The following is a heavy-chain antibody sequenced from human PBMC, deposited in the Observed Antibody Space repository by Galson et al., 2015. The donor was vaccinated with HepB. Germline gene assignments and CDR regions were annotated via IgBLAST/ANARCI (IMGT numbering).Heavy chain of an antibody. Sequence: SETLSLTCAVYGGSFSDYYWSWIRQPPGKGLEWIGDINHSGGTNFNPSLRGRVTTSLDTSKNQFSLKVSSVTAADTAVYYCVRSASGPLGMTSTFYFDYWGPGTQVIVSS. V-gene: IGHV4-34*01. CDR3: VRSASGPLGMTSTFYFDY. J-gene: IGHJ4*02. D-gene: IGHD5-12*01. CDR1: GGSFSDYY. CDR2: INHSGGT.